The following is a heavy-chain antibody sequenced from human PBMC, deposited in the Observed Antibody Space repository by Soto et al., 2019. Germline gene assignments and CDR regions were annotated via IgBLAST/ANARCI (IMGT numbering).Heavy chain of an antibody. V-gene: IGHV3-48*02. CDR1: GFTFSSSS. Sequence: EVQLVESGGGLVQPGGSLRLSCAASGFTFSSSSMNWVRQAPGKGLEWVSFITDSSSTIYYADSVEGRFTVSRDNAKNSLYLQMNSLRYEDTAVYYCARGGYSHGYDWFDPWGQGTLVTVSS. D-gene: IGHD5-18*01. CDR2: ITDSSSTI. J-gene: IGHJ5*02. CDR3: ARGGYSHGYDWFDP.